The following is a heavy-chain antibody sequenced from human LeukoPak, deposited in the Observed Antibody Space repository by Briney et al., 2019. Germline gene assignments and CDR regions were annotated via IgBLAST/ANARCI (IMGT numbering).Heavy chain of an antibody. CDR2: ISYDGGNK. J-gene: IGHJ3*01. CDR1: GLTFSSYA. Sequence: GTSLRLSCAASGLTFSSYAMHWVRQAPGKGLEWVAVISYDGGNKYYADSVKGRFTISRDNSMNTLYLQMNSLRAEDTAVYYCAEGGWYGGGQDAFDFWGQGTMVTVSS. D-gene: IGHD6-19*01. V-gene: IGHV3-30-3*01. CDR3: AEGGWYGGGQDAFDF.